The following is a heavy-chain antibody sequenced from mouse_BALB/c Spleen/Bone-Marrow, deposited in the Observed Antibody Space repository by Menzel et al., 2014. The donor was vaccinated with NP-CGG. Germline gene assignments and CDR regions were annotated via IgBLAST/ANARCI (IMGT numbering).Heavy chain of an antibody. Sequence: EVQVVESGGGLVQPGGSLKLSCAASGFTFSSYGMSWVRQTPDKRLEMIATINVNGDTTYHPDSVKGRFTISRDNVKNTLYLQMSSLKSEDTAMYYCARGYDYSFWFAYWGQGTLVTVSA. CDR1: GFTFSSYG. V-gene: IGHV5-6-3*01. D-gene: IGHD2-4*01. J-gene: IGHJ3*01. CDR3: ARGYDYSFWFAY. CDR2: INVNGDTT.